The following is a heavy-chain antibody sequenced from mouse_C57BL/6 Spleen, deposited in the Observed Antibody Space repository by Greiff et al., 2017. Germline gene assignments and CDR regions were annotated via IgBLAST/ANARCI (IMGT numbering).Heavy chain of an antibody. CDR3: TTGDSSGYGYFDY. CDR2: IDPEDGDT. J-gene: IGHJ2*01. V-gene: IGHV14-1*01. CDR1: GFNIKDYY. D-gene: IGHD3-2*02. Sequence: VQLQQSGAELVRPGASVKLSCTASGFNIKDYYMHWVKQRPEQGLEWIGRIDPEDGDTEYAPKFQGKATMTADTSSNTAYLQLSSLTSEDTAVYYWTTGDSSGYGYFDYWGQGTTLTVSS.